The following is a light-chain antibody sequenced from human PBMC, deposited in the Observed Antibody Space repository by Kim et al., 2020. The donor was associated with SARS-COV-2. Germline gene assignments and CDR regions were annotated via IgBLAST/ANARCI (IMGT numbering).Light chain of an antibody. Sequence: KTVTISCNRSSGSIASNYVQWYQQRPVSAPTTVIYEDNQRPSGVPDRFSGSIDSSSNSASLTISGLKTEDEADYYCQSYDSSNPLVFGGGTKLTVL. CDR3: QSYDSSNPLV. V-gene: IGLV6-57*03. J-gene: IGLJ3*02. CDR2: EDN. CDR1: SGSIASNY.